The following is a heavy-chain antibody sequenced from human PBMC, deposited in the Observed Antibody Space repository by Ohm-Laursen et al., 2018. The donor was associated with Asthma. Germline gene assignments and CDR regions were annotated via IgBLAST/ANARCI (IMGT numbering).Heavy chain of an antibody. CDR1: GGTFGSYA. CDR2: ILPIFGTA. V-gene: IGHV1-69*13. J-gene: IGHJ3*02. D-gene: IGHD5-12*01. CDR3: ARAGDIVAIKSLFDI. Sequence: VASVKVSCKASGGTFGSYAISWVRQAPGQGLEWMGGILPIFGTANYAQKFQGRVTITADESTSTAYMELSSLRSEDTAVYYCARAGDIVAIKSLFDIWGQGTMGTVSS.